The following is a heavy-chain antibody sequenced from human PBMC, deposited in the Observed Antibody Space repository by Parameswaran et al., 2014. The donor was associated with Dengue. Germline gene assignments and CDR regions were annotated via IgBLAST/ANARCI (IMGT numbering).Heavy chain of an antibody. CDR2: IRSKANNYAT. CDR3: TRQGPVTTGEMDV. V-gene: IGHV3-73*01. D-gene: IGHD4-17*01. J-gene: IGHJ6*02. Sequence: VRQAPGKGLEWVGRIRSKANNYATAYDASVKGRFTMSRDDSKNTTYLQMNGLKTEDTAVYYCTRQGPVTTGEMDVWGQGTTVTVSS.